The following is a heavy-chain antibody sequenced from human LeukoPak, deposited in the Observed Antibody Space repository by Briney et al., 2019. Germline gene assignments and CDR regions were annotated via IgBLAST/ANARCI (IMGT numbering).Heavy chain of an antibody. D-gene: IGHD3-3*01. Sequence: GGSLRLSCAASGFTFSSYAMSWVRQAPGKGLEWVSAISGSGGSTYYADSVKGRFTISRDNSKNTLYLQMNSLRAEDTAVYYCAKVRFLEWLLHGGWFDPWGQGTLVTVSS. J-gene: IGHJ5*02. V-gene: IGHV3-23*01. CDR3: AKVRFLEWLLHGGWFDP. CDR2: ISGSGGST. CDR1: GFTFSSYA.